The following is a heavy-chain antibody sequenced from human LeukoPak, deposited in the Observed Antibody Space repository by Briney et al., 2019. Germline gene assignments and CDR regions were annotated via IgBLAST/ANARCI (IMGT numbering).Heavy chain of an antibody. V-gene: IGHV3-48*02. CDR3: AREVRGTYLDY. CDR1: GFTFSSYT. J-gene: IGHJ4*02. CDR2: ISSGGGSI. Sequence: PGGSLRLSCAASGFTFSSYTMNWVRQAPGQGLEGVSYISSGGGSIFYAGSVKGRFSISRDNAKNSLYLQMNSLRDDDTAVYFCAREVRGTYLDYWGQGTLVTVSS.